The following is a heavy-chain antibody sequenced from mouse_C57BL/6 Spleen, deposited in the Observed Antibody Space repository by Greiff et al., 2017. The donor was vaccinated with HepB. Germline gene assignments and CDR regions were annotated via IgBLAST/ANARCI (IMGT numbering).Heavy chain of an antibody. D-gene: IGHD3-2*02. V-gene: IGHV1-69*01. Sequence: QVQLQQSGAELVMPGASVKLSCKASGYTFTSYWMHWVKQRPGQGLEWIGEIDPSDSYTNYNQKFKGKSTLTVDKSSSTAYMQLSSLTSEDSAVYYCAKAAQATGFAYWGQGTLVTVSA. CDR3: AKAAQATGFAY. J-gene: IGHJ3*01. CDR1: GYTFTSYW. CDR2: IDPSDSYT.